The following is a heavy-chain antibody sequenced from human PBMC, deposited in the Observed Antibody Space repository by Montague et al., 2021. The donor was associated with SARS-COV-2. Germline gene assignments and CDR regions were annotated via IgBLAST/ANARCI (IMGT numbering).Heavy chain of an antibody. CDR1: GDSISNYY. CDR3: ARQLWLRGGLDY. D-gene: IGHD5-18*01. Sequence: SDPLSLTCTASGDSISNYYWSWIRQPPGKGLEWIGYVYSGGRYVYNPSLRSRVTISLDIPKNQFSLKLSSVTAADTAVYYCARQLWLRGGLDYWGQGTLVTVSS. V-gene: IGHV4-59*08. J-gene: IGHJ4*02. CDR2: VYSGGRY.